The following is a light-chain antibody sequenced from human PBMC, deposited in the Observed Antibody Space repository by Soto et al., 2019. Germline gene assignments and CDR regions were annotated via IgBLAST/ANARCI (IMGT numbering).Light chain of an antibody. CDR3: QQRRSWPPMT. V-gene: IGKV3-11*01. J-gene: IGKJ1*01. CDR2: DAS. CDR1: QSVSSY. Sequence: EIVLTQSPATLSLSPGERATLSCRASQSVSSYLAWYQQKPGQAPRLLIYDASNRATGIPARFSGSGSGTDFTLTISSLEPEDFAVYYCQQRRSWPPMTFGQGTKVEIK.